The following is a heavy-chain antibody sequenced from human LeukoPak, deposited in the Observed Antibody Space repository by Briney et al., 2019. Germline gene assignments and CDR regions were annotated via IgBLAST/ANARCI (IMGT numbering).Heavy chain of an antibody. CDR2: IWYDGSNK. J-gene: IGHJ6*03. D-gene: IGHD5-18*01. CDR3: ARSSPAMVTYYYYYMDV. CDR1: GFTFSSYG. Sequence: PGGSLRLSCAASGFTFSSYGMHWVRQAPGKGLEWVAVIWYDGSNKYYADSVKGRFTISRDNSKNTLYLQMNSLRAEDTAVYYCARSSPAMVTYYYYYMDVWGKGTTVTVSS. V-gene: IGHV3-33*01.